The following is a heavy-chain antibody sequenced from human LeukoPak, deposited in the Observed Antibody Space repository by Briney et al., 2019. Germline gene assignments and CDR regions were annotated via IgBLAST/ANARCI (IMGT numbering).Heavy chain of an antibody. Sequence: PGGSLRLSCTASGFTFGDYAMSWVRQAPGKGLEWVGFIRSKAYGGTTEYAASVKGRFTISRDDSKSIAYLQMNSLRAEDTALYYCARARYNSGPDFWGQGTLVTVSS. CDR1: GFTFGDYA. D-gene: IGHD6-19*01. CDR2: IRSKAYGGTT. J-gene: IGHJ4*02. V-gene: IGHV3-49*04. CDR3: ARARYNSGPDF.